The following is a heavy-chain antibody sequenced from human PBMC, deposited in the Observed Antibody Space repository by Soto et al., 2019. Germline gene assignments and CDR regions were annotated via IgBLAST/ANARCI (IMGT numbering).Heavy chain of an antibody. J-gene: IGHJ6*02. CDR2: IYYSGYT. Sequence: SETLSLTCTVSGGSISSSSYYWGWIRQPPGKRLERIGSIYYSGYTYYNQSLKSRVTISVDMSKNQFSLKLSSVTAADTAVYYCARHNGPLYVGYYYDMDGWGQGTTVT. CDR1: GGSISSSSYY. V-gene: IGHV4-39*01. CDR3: ARHNGPLYVGYYYDMDG. D-gene: IGHD3-16*01.